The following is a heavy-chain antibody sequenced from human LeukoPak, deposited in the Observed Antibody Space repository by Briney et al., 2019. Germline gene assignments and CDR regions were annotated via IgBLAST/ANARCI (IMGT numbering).Heavy chain of an antibody. Sequence: PSETLSLTCAVSGYSMNTDCYWGWIRQPPGKGLEWIGSIYHIGSGIYNPSLKSRITISVDTSKNQFSLRLNSVTAADTAVYYCAGHRGRRRLQMGWFDPWGQGTLVTVSS. J-gene: IGHJ5*02. D-gene: IGHD5-24*01. CDR1: GYSMNTDCY. CDR2: IYHIGSG. V-gene: IGHV4-38-2*01. CDR3: AGHRGRRRLQMGWFDP.